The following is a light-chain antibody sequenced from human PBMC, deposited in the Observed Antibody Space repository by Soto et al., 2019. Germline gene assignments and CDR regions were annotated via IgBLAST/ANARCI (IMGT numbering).Light chain of an antibody. CDR2: AAS. CDR1: QSISNH. CDR3: QQSYSSPPT. Sequence: DIQMTQSPSSLSAAVEDRVIITGLASQSISNHLNWYQQKPGKAPKLLIFAASSLQSGVPSRFSGSRSGPDFTLTISSLQPEDFVTYYCQQSYSSPPTFGQGTKVDIK. V-gene: IGKV1-39*01. J-gene: IGKJ1*01.